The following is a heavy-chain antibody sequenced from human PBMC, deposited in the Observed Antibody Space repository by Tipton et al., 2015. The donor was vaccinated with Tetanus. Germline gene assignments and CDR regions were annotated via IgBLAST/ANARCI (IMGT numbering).Heavy chain of an antibody. CDR2: IGPSSTTI. V-gene: IGHV3-48*02. CDR3: ARAAYSSTPDH. D-gene: IGHD6-13*01. CDR1: GFTFSSYN. J-gene: IGHJ4*02. Sequence: GSLRLSCAASGFTFSSYNMNWVRQAPGKGLEWVLYIGPSSTTIYYADFVKGRFTISRDNAQNSLYLQMNSLGDEDTAVYYCARAAYSSTPDHWGQGTLVTVSS.